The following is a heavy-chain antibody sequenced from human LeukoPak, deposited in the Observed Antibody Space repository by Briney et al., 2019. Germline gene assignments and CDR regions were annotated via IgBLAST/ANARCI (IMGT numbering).Heavy chain of an antibody. CDR1: GFTFSRYW. CDR3: ARVIRYFGDY. Sequence: GGSLRLSCAASGFTFSRYWMSWVRQAPGKGLEWVANIKQDGSEKYYVDSVKGRFTISRDNAKNSLYLQMNSLRAEDTAVYYCARVIRYFGDYWGQGTLVTVSS. V-gene: IGHV3-7*01. D-gene: IGHD3-9*01. CDR2: IKQDGSEK. J-gene: IGHJ4*02.